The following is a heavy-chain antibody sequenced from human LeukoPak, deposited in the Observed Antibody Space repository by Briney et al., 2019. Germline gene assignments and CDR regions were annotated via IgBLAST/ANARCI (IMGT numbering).Heavy chain of an antibody. V-gene: IGHV4-59*11. J-gene: IGHJ4*02. CDR2: IYYSGST. CDR3: ARYSSGWYMFDY. CDR1: GGSISSHY. D-gene: IGHD6-19*01. Sequence: SETLSLTCTVSGGSISSHYWSWIRQPPGKGLEWIGYIYYSGSTNYNPSLKSRVTISVDTSKNQFSLKLSSVTAADTAVYYCARYSSGWYMFDYWGQGTLVTVSS.